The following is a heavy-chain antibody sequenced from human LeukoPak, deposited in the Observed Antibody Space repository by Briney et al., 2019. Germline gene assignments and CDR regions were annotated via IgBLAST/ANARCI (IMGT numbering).Heavy chain of an antibody. J-gene: IGHJ4*02. Sequence: GGSLRLSCAASGFTFSSYEMNWVRQAPGKGLEWVSYIGPTGTDRYYADSVRGRFTISRDNAKNSMYLQMDSLRDEDTAVYYCATETIGRHYDYWGQGTLLTVSS. CDR1: GFTFSSYE. CDR2: IGPTGTDR. V-gene: IGHV3-48*03. D-gene: IGHD1-14*01. CDR3: ATETIGRHYDY.